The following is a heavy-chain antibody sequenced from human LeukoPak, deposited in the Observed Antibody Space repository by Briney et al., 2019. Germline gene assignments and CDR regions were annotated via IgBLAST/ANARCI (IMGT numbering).Heavy chain of an antibody. CDR2: IIPIFGTA. CDR3: ASESRSPFDY. J-gene: IGHJ4*02. V-gene: IGHV1-69*06. CDR1: GGTFSSYA. Sequence: GASVKVSCKASGGTFSSYAINWVRQAPGQGLEWMGGIIPIFGTANYAQKFQGRVTITADKSTSTAYMELSSLRSEDTAVYYCASESRSPFDYWGQGTLVTVSS. D-gene: IGHD1-26*01.